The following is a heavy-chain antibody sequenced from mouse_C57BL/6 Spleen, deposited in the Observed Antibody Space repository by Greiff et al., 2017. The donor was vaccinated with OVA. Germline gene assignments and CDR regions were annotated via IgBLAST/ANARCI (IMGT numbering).Heavy chain of an antibody. V-gene: IGHV3-6*01. CDR2: ISYDGSN. CDR1: GYSITSGYY. Sequence: DVQLQESGPGLVKPSQSLSLTCSVTGYSITSGYYWHWIRQFPGNKLEWMGYISYDGSNNYNPSLKNRISITRDTSKNQFFLKLNSVTTEDTATYYCARGDYYGSLSWFAYWGQGTLVTVSA. CDR3: ARGDYYGSLSWFAY. D-gene: IGHD1-1*01. J-gene: IGHJ3*01.